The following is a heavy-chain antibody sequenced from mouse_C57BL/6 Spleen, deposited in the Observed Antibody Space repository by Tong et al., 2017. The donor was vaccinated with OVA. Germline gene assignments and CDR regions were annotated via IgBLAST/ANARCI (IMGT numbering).Heavy chain of an antibody. J-gene: IGHJ2*01. V-gene: IGHV1-18*01. CDR3: ARHSGTDY. D-gene: IGHD4-1*01. CDR2: INPNNGGT. CDR1: GYTFTDYN. Sequence: EVQLQESGPELVKPGASVKIPCKASGYTFTDYNMHWVKQSHGKSLEWIGYINPNNGGTSYNQKFKDKATLTVDTSSSTAYMQLSSLTSEDSAVYYCARHSGTDYWGQGTTLTVSS.